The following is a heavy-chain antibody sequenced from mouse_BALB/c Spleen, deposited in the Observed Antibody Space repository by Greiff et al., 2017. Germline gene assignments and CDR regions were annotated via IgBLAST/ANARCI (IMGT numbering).Heavy chain of an antibody. CDR1: GYSITSGYY. CDR3: AKDAQLGLAY. CDR2: ISYDGSN. Sequence: ESGPGLVKPSQSLSLTCSVTGYSITSGYYWNWIRQFPGNKLEWMGYISYDGSNNYNPSLKNRISITRDTSKNQFFLKLNSVTTEDTATYYCAKDAQLGLAYWGQGTLVTVSA. J-gene: IGHJ3*01. V-gene: IGHV3-6*02. D-gene: IGHD4-1*02.